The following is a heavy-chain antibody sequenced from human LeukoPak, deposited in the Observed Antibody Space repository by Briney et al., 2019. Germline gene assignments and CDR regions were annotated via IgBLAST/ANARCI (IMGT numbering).Heavy chain of an antibody. Sequence: SETLSLTCTVSGGSISSGGYYWSWIRQHPGKGLEWIGYIYYSGSTYYNPSLKSRVTISVDTSKNQFSLKLSSVTAADTAVYYCARTYGDYVIDYWGQGTLVTVSS. V-gene: IGHV4-31*03. CDR2: IYYSGST. CDR3: ARTYGDYVIDY. CDR1: GGSISSGGYY. J-gene: IGHJ4*02. D-gene: IGHD4-17*01.